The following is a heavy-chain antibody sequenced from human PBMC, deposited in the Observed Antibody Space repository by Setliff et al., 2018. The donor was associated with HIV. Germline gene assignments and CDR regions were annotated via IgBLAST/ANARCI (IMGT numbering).Heavy chain of an antibody. D-gene: IGHD4-17*01. V-gene: IGHV4-4*07. CDR1: GGSISSQY. CDR3: ARDIWAYGLMGS. J-gene: IGHJ5*02. CDR2: IYTRGST. Sequence: SETMSLTCTVSGGSISSQYWSWIRQTPGKGLEWLGRIYTRGSTNYTPSLKSRVTMSVDTSKNQFSLNLTSVTAADTAVYYCARDIWAYGLMGSWGQGTLVTVSS.